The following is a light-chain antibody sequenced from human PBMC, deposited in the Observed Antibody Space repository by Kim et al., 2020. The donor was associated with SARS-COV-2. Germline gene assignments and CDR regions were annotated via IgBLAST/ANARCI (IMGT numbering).Light chain of an antibody. Sequence: EIVLTQSPGTLSLSPGDRATLSCRASQSVSNNYLAWYQQKPGQAPRLLIYGVSKRATGIPDRFSGSGSGTDFTLTISRLEPEDFAVYYCQQYGSSPLTFGGGTKLEI. J-gene: IGKJ4*01. V-gene: IGKV3-20*01. CDR2: GVS. CDR1: QSVSNNY. CDR3: QQYGSSPLT.